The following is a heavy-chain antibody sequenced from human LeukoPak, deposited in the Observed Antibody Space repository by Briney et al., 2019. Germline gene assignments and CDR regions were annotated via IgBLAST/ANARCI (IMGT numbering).Heavy chain of an antibody. CDR2: INPNSGGT. J-gene: IGHJ4*02. V-gene: IGHV1-2*02. CDR3: ARVGSYCSSTSCYI. Sequence: ASVKVSCKASGYTFTGYYMHWVRQSPGQGLEWIGWINPNSGGTNYAQKFQGRVTMTRDTSISTAYMELSRLRSDDTAVYYCARVGSYCSSTSCYIWGQGTLGTVSS. CDR1: GYTFTGYY. D-gene: IGHD2-2*02.